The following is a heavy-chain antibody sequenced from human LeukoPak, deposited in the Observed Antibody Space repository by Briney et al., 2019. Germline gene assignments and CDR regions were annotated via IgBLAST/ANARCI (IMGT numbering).Heavy chain of an antibody. CDR1: GGTFSSYA. CDR2: IIPIFGTA. CDR3: ARDEWLAAAGNWFDP. Sequence: SVKVSCKASGGTFSSYAISWVRRAPGQGLEWMGRIIPIFGTANYAQKFQGRVTITTDESTSTAYMELSSLSSEDTAVYYCARDEWLAAAGNWFDPWGQGTLVTVSS. J-gene: IGHJ5*02. D-gene: IGHD6-13*01. V-gene: IGHV1-69*05.